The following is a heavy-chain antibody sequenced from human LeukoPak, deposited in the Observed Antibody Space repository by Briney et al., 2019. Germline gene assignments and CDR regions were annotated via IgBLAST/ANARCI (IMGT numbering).Heavy chain of an antibody. Sequence: SETLSLTCTVSGGSISSSSYYWGWIRQPPGKGLEWIGSIYYSGSTYYNPSLKSRVTISVDTSKNQFSLKLSSVTAADTAVYYCARKCSSPKGYDFWSWNGGDRFDPWGQGTLVTVSS. CDR2: IYYSGST. V-gene: IGHV4-39*01. D-gene: IGHD3-3*01. J-gene: IGHJ5*02. CDR3: ARKCSSPKGYDFWSWNGGDRFDP. CDR1: GGSISSSSYY.